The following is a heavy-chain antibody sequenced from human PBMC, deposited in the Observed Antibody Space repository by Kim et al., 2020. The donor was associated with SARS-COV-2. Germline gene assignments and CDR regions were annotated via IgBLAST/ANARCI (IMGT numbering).Heavy chain of an antibody. CDR1: GFTFDDYT. D-gene: IGHD6-19*01. CDR2: ISWDGGST. V-gene: IGHV3-43*01. CDR3: ATSRQQWLDWFDP. Sequence: GGSLRLSCAASGFTFDDYTMHWVRQAPGKGLEWVSLISWDGGSTYYADSVKGRFTISRDNSKNSLYLQMNSLRTEDTALYYCATSRQQWLDWFDPWGQGTLVTVSS. J-gene: IGHJ5*02.